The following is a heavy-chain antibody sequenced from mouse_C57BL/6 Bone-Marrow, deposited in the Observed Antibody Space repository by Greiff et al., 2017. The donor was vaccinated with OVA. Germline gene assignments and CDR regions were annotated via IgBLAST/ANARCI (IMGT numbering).Heavy chain of an antibody. Sequence: LQESGAELVKPGASVKLSCKASGYTFTSYWMHWVKQRPGQGLEWIGMIHPNSGSTNYNEKFKSKATLTVDKSSSTAYMQLSSLTSEDSAVYYCARSPGWDGYWGQGTTLTVSS. V-gene: IGHV1-64*01. CDR3: ARSPGWDGY. CDR2: IHPNSGST. CDR1: GYTFTSYW. D-gene: IGHD4-1*01. J-gene: IGHJ2*01.